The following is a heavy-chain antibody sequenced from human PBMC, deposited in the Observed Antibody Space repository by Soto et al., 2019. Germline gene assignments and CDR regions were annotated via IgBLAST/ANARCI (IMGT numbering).Heavy chain of an antibody. D-gene: IGHD3-10*01. J-gene: IGHJ6*02. Sequence: QVQLVQSGAEVKKPGASVKVSCKASGYTFTSYGISWVRQAPGQGLEWMGWISASNGNTNYAKKFQGRVTMTTDTSTSTAYMELRSQRSDDTAVYYCARVFSLYGSGSYYGMDVWGQGTTVTVSS. CDR1: GYTFTSYG. V-gene: IGHV1-18*01. CDR3: ARVFSLYGSGSYYGMDV. CDR2: ISASNGNT.